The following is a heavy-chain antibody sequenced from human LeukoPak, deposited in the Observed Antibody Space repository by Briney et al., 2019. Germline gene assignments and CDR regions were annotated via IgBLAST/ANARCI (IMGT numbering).Heavy chain of an antibody. CDR2: INPNSGGT. V-gene: IGHV1-2*02. D-gene: IGHD4-23*01. CDR1: GYTFTGYY. Sequence: ASVKVSCKASGYTFTGYYMHWVRQAPGQGLEWMGWINPNSGGTNYAQKFQGRVTMTRDTSISTAYMELSRLRSDDTAVYYCARASDGYGGNSKYYFDYWGQGTLVTVSS. J-gene: IGHJ4*02. CDR3: ARASDGYGGNSKYYFDY.